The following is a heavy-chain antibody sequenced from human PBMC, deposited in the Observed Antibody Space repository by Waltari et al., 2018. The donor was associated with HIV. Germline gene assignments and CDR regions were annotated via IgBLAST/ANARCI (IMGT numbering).Heavy chain of an antibody. D-gene: IGHD4-17*01. V-gene: IGHV3-74*01. CDR2: INGDGSGT. CDR3: TREGVETTAPADY. Sequence: EVQLVESGGGLVQAGGSLRLSCAASGFTFRSRWMHWVRQAPGKGLVWVARINGDGSGTSYADSVRGRFSISRENAENSLHLHMNSVRPEDTGLYYCTREGVETTAPADYWGQGTLVTVSS. J-gene: IGHJ4*02. CDR1: GFTFRSRW.